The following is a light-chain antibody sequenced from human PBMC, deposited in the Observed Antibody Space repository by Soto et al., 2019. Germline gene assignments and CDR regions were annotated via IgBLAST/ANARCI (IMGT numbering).Light chain of an antibody. CDR1: QSVSSY. V-gene: IGKV3-11*01. CDR2: DAS. Sequence: EIVLTQSPATLSLSPGERATLSCRASQSVSSYLAWYQQKPGQAPRLLIFDASNRATGIPARFRGSGSGTDFTLTINSLEPEDFAVYYCQQRSNWPRTFGPGTTVDIK. CDR3: QQRSNWPRT. J-gene: IGKJ3*01.